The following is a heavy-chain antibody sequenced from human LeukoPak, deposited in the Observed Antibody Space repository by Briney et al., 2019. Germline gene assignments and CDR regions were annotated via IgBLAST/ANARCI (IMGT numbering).Heavy chain of an antibody. D-gene: IGHD3-22*01. CDR1: GGTFSSYA. CDR2: IIPILGIA. CDR3: ARWYYYDSSGYYTNQD. Sequence: SVKLSCKASGGTFSSYAISWVRQAPGQRLEWMGRIIPILGIANYAQKFQGRVTITADKSTSTAYMELSSLRSEDTAVYYCARWYYYDSSGYYTNQDWGQGTLVTVSS. V-gene: IGHV1-69*04. J-gene: IGHJ4*02.